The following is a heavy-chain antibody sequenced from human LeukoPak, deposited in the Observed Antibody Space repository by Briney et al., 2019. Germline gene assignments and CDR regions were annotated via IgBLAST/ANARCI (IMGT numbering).Heavy chain of an antibody. Sequence: SETLSLTCTVSGGSISSYYWSWIRQPAGKGLEWIGRIYTSGSTNYNPSLKSRVTMSVDTSKNQFSLKLSSVTAADTAVYYCARSCKYYDFWSGSDYGMDVWGQGTTVTVS. J-gene: IGHJ6*02. CDR3: ARSCKYYDFWSGSDYGMDV. CDR1: GGSISSYY. V-gene: IGHV4-4*07. CDR2: IYTSGST. D-gene: IGHD3-3*01.